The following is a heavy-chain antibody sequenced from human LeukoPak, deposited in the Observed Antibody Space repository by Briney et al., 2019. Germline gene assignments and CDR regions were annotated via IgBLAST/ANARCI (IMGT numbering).Heavy chain of an antibody. V-gene: IGHV3-30*18. J-gene: IGHJ4*02. CDR3: AKGPLRGTAAAIDY. CDR1: GFTFNNYG. D-gene: IGHD2-2*01. Sequence: GGSLRLSCAASGFTFNNYGMHWVRQAPGRGLEWVAVISYDGRNIHYPDSVKGRFTISRDISTDTLWLQMDSLRTEDTAVYYCAKGPLRGTAAAIDYWGQGTLVTVSS. CDR2: ISYDGRNI.